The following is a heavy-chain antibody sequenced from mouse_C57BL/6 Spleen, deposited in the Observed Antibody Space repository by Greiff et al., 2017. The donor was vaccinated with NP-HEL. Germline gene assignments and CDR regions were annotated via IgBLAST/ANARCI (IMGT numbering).Heavy chain of an antibody. CDR3: ARLGDGYYGFDY. CDR2: INPSNGGT. Sequence: QVQLQQSGTELVKPGASVKLSCKASGYTFTSYWMHWVKQRPGQGLEWIGNINPSNGGTNYNEKFKSKATLTVDKSSSTAYMQLSSLTSEDSAVDYCARLGDGYYGFDYWGQGTTLTVSS. D-gene: IGHD2-3*01. J-gene: IGHJ2*01. CDR1: GYTFTSYW. V-gene: IGHV1-53*01.